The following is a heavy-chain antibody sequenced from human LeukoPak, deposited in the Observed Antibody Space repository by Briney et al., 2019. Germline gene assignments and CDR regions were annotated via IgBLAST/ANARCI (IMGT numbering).Heavy chain of an antibody. D-gene: IGHD6-6*01. CDR2: IIPIFGTA. J-gene: IGHJ6*03. CDR1: GGTFSSYA. CDR3: ARGEYSSSAYYYYYYMDV. Sequence: ASVKVSCKASGGTFSSYAISWVRQAPGQGLEWMGGIIPIFGTANYAQKFQGRVTITTDESTSTAYMELSSLRSEDMAVYYCARGEYSSSAYYYYYYMDVWGKGTTVTVSS. V-gene: IGHV1-69*05.